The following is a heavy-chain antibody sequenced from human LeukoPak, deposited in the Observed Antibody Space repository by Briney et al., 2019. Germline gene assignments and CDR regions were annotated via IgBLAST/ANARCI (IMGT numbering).Heavy chain of an antibody. CDR2: IYDSGNT. Sequence: SQTLSLTCTVSGDSVSTTDYHWTWIRQPPGRGLEWIGYIYDSGNTYYNPPLKSRVTISVDTSNNQVSLKLRSVTAADTAVYYCARVGYCSSASCYSPGAFDIWGQGTMVTVFS. J-gene: IGHJ3*02. CDR1: GDSVSTTDYH. V-gene: IGHV4-30-4*01. CDR3: ARVGYCSSASCYSPGAFDI. D-gene: IGHD2-2*01.